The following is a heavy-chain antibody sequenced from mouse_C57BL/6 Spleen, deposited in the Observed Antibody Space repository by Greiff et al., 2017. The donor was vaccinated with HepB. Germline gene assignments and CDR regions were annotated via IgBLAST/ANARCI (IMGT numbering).Heavy chain of an antibody. CDR2: IDPEDGDT. CDR3: TLLYYYGSSPFDY. D-gene: IGHD1-1*01. J-gene: IGHJ2*01. CDR1: GFNIRDYY. V-gene: IGHV14-1*01. Sequence: VQLQQSGAELVRPGASVKLSCTASGFNIRDYYMHWVKQRPEQGLEWIGRIDPEDGDTEYAPKFQGKATMTADTSSNTAYLQLSSLTSEDTAVYYCTLLYYYGSSPFDYWGQGTTLTVSS.